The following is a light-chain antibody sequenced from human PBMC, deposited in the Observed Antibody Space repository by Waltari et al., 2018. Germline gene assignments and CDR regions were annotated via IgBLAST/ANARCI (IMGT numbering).Light chain of an antibody. Sequence: DIQMTQSPSSLSASVGDRVTITCRASQSISSYLSWYQHKPGKAPKLLIYGASSSQSGVPSRCSGSGSGTYFILTISSLQPEDFATYYCQQSFSTPPVFGGGTKVEIK. CDR2: GAS. J-gene: IGKJ4*01. CDR1: QSISSY. CDR3: QQSFSTPPV. V-gene: IGKV1-39*01.